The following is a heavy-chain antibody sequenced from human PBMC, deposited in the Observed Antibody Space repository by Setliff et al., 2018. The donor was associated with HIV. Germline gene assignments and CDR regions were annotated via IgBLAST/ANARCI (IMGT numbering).Heavy chain of an antibody. CDR2: ISPYNGHT. J-gene: IGHJ4*02. V-gene: IGHV1-18*01. D-gene: IGHD3-22*01. Sequence: ASVKVSCKASGYTFTTYDITWVRQAPGQGLEWLGWISPYNGHTNFAQKFQGRVTITAVESTSTAYMELSSLRSEDTAVYYCARDYSPTFYYYDSSGTFDYWGQGTLVTVSS. CDR3: ARDYSPTFYYYDSSGTFDY. CDR1: GYTFTTYD.